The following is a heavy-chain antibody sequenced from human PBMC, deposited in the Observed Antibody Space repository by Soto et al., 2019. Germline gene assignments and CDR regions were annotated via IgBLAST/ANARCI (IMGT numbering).Heavy chain of an antibody. V-gene: IGHV1-3*01. CDR2: INAGNGNT. Sequence: ASVKVSCKAPGYTFTSYAMHWVRQAPGQRLEWMGWINAGNGNTQYSQKFQGRVTITRDTSASTAYMELSSLRSEDTAVYYCARVARYYDFWSGYYHHNWFDPWGQGTLVTVSS. D-gene: IGHD3-3*01. CDR3: ARVARYYDFWSGYYHHNWFDP. CDR1: GYTFTSYA. J-gene: IGHJ5*02.